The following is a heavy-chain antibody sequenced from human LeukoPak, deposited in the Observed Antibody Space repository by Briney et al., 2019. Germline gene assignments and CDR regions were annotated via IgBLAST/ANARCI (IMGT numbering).Heavy chain of an antibody. D-gene: IGHD2-2*02. Sequence: GGSLRLSCAASGFTFSSYAMSWVRQAPGKGLEWVSGISGSGGNTYYADSVKGRFTISRDDSKNTLYLQMNSLRAEDTAVYYCAKGLSCRSVNCYTGYFDSWGQGSLVTVSS. CDR2: ISGSGGNT. V-gene: IGHV3-23*01. CDR3: AKGLSCRSVNCYTGYFDS. J-gene: IGHJ4*02. CDR1: GFTFSSYA.